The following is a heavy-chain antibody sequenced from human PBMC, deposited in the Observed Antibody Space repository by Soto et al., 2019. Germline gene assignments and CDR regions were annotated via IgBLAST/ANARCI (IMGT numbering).Heavy chain of an antibody. CDR2: LHFSWTP. V-gene: IGHV4-31*11. D-gene: IGHD4-4*01. J-gene: IGHJ6*01. Sequence: SETLSLTCVVSGASIRSDGTYLSWVRLFPGKGLEWIGYLHFSWTPFYSPSLKSRVSILLDTSESSFYLQLSSVTAADTAVYYSARVRLNRDSDSYAIDVSG. CDR3: ARVRLNRDSDSYAIDV. CDR1: GASIRSDGTY.